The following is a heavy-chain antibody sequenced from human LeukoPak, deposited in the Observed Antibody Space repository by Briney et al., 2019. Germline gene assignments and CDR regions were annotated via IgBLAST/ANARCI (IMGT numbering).Heavy chain of an antibody. CDR3: ARELVSLGTGYFDL. CDR1: GFTFGTYG. CDR2: ITGSSTWT. J-gene: IGHJ2*01. Sequence: AGGSLRLSCEASGFTFGTYGMTWVRPAPGQGLEWVSGITGSSTWTYYADSVRGRFTISRDNSKNTLHLQMNNLTADDTAIYYCARELVSLGTGYFDLWGRGTLVTVSS. D-gene: IGHD7-27*01. V-gene: IGHV3-23*01.